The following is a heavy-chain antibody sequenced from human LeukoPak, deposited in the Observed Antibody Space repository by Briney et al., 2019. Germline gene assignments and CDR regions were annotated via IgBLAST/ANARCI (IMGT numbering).Heavy chain of an antibody. CDR3: ANRPPYGDYALWFDP. V-gene: IGHV3-23*01. Sequence: GGSLRLSCAASGFTFSSYAMSWVRQAPGKGLEWVSAISGSGGSTYYADSVKGRFTISRDNSKNTLYLQMNSLRAEDTAVYYCANRPPYGDYALWFDPWGQGTLVTASS. D-gene: IGHD4-17*01. CDR1: GFTFSSYA. J-gene: IGHJ5*02. CDR2: ISGSGGST.